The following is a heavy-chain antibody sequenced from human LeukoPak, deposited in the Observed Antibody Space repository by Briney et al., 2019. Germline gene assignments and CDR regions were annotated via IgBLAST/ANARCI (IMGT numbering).Heavy chain of an antibody. J-gene: IGHJ4*02. CDR3: ARMGTGGRSFDY. V-gene: IGHV3-48*03. D-gene: IGHD2-8*02. Sequence: GGSLRLSCAASGFTFSNYGMNWVRQAPGRGLECLSYISSTGSTIYNADSVKGRFTISRDNAKDSLYLQMNSLRAEDTAVYYCARMGTGGRSFDYWGQGTLVTVSS. CDR2: ISSTGSTI. CDR1: GFTFSNYG.